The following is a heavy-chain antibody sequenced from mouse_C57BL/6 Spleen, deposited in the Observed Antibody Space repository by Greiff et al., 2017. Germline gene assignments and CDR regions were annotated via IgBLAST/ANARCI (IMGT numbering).Heavy chain of an antibody. V-gene: IGHV1-15*01. CDR3: AISLYDYDGGDFCAY. CDR1: GYTFTDYE. J-gene: IGHJ3*01. Sequence: QVQLQQSGAELVRPGASVTLSCKASGYTFTDYEMHWVKQTPVHGLEWIGAIDPETGGTAYNQKFKGKAILTADKSSSPAYMELRSLTSEDSAVYYCAISLYDYDGGDFCAYWGQGTLVTVSA. D-gene: IGHD2-4*01. CDR2: IDPETGGT.